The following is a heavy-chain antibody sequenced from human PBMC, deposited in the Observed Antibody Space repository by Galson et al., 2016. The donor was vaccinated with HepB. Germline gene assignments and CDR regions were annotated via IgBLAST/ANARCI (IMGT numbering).Heavy chain of an antibody. J-gene: IGHJ4*02. V-gene: IGHV3-33*01. Sequence: FLRLSCAGSGFSFSTYAVHWVRQTRGKGREWVGVIWSGAIKKYDDDSVEGRFTISRDDSGNTVYLQINTLRVEDTAMYYCASSIAVAGIIDYWGQGTLVTVSS. CDR1: GFSFSTYA. CDR3: ASSIAVAGIIDY. CDR2: IWSGAIKK. D-gene: IGHD6-19*01.